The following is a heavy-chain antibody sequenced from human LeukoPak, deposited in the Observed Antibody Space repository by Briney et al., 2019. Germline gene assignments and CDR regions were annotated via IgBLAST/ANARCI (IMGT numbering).Heavy chain of an antibody. D-gene: IGHD3-3*02. Sequence: GASVKVSCKASGYTFTSYDINWVRQATGQGLEWMGWMNPYSGNTGYAQKFQGRVTMTRNTSISTAYMELSSLRSEDTAVYSCARVRPFLEWLFPGGYYYYGMDVWGQGTTVTVSS. CDR1: GYTFTSYD. CDR2: MNPYSGNT. J-gene: IGHJ6*02. V-gene: IGHV1-8*01. CDR3: ARVRPFLEWLFPGGYYYYGMDV.